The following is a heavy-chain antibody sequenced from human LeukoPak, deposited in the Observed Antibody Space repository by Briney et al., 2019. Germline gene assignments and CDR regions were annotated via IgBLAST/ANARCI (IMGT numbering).Heavy chain of an antibody. CDR2: ISAYNGNT. CDR1: GYTFTSYG. D-gene: IGHD3-10*01. V-gene: IGHV1-18*01. CDR3: ARGPSRGWFDP. Sequence: ASVKVSCKASGYTFTSYGISWVRQAPGQGLEWMGWISAYNGNTNYAQKLQGRVTITRDTSASIAYMELSSLRSEDTAVYYCARGPSRGWFDPWGQGTLVTVSS. J-gene: IGHJ5*02.